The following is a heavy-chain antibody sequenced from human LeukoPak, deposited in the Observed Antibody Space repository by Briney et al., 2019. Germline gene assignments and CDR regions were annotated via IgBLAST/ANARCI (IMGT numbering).Heavy chain of an antibody. CDR3: AATGYSYNY. J-gene: IGHJ4*02. CDR2: IYYSGST. Sequence: SQTLSLTCTVSGGSISSYYWSWIRQPPGKGLEWIGYIYYSGSTNYNPSLKSRVTISVDTSKNQFSLKLSSVTAADTAVYYCAATGYSYNYWGQGTLVTVSS. V-gene: IGHV4-59*08. CDR1: GGSISSYY. D-gene: IGHD4-4*01.